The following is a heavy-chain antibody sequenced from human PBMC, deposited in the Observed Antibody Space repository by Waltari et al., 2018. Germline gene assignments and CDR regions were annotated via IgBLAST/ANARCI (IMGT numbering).Heavy chain of an antibody. J-gene: IGHJ3*02. D-gene: IGHD1-1*01. CDR3: AKVGGETGTKRDAFDI. Sequence: EVQLLESGGGLVQPGGSLRLSCAASGFTFSSYAMSWVRQAPGKGLEWVSVIYSGGSNYYADAGKGRFTISRDNSKNTLYLQMNSLRAEDTAVYYCAKVGGETGTKRDAFDIWGQGTMVTVSS. V-gene: IGHV3-23*03. CDR1: GFTFSSYA. CDR2: IYSGGSN.